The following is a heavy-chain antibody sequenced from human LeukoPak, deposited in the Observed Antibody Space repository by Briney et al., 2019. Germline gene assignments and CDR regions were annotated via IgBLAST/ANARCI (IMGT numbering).Heavy chain of an antibody. J-gene: IGHJ4*02. V-gene: IGHV1-2*06. D-gene: IGHD1-26*01. CDR3: ARDLSSTSNWELDY. CDR1: GYTFTGYF. Sequence: ASVKVSCKASGYTFTGYFTHWVRQAPGQGLEWMGRINPNSGGTNYAQNFQGRVTMTRDTSISTAYMDLSRLTSDDTAVYYCARDLSSTSNWELDYWGQGTLVTVSS. CDR2: INPNSGGT.